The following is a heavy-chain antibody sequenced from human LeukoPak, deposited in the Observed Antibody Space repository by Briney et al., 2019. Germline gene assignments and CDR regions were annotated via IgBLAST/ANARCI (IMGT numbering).Heavy chain of an antibody. Sequence: SQTLSLTCAVSGGSISSGGYSWSWIRQPPGKGLEWIGYIYHSGSTYYTPSLKSRVTMSVDTSKNQFSLKLSSVTAADTAVYYCARDMGYCSGGSCYNWFDPWGQGTLVTVSS. V-gene: IGHV4-30-2*01. J-gene: IGHJ5*02. D-gene: IGHD2-15*01. CDR2: IYHSGST. CDR1: GGSISSGGYS. CDR3: ARDMGYCSGGSCYNWFDP.